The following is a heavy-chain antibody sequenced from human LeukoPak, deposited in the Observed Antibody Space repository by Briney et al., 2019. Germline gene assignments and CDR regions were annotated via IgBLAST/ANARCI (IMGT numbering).Heavy chain of an antibody. CDR2: ISGSGGST. CDR3: AKADQLATPQGY. J-gene: IGHJ4*02. Sequence: GGSLRLSCAASGFTFSSYGMHWVRQAPGKGLEWVSAISGSGGSTYYADSVKGRFTISRDNSKNTLYLQMNSLRAEDTAVYYCAKADQLATPQGYWGQGTLVTVSS. V-gene: IGHV3-23*01. CDR1: GFTFSSYG. D-gene: IGHD1-1*01.